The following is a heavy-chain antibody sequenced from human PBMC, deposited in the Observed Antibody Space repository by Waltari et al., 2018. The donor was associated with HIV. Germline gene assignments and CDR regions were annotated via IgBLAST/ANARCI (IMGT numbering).Heavy chain of an antibody. CDR2: ISRDSRYI. V-gene: IGHV3-21*01. J-gene: IGHJ4*02. CDR3: VRGGEGTYGDY. CDR1: GFSFSYYS. Sequence: DVQLVESGGGLVKPGGSLRLACAGSGFSFSYYSMNWVRQAPGKGVVWGSSISRDSRYIYHADSGKGRFTISRDNARNSLFLQMNSLGADDTAVYYCVRGGEGTYGDYWGQGTLVTVSS. D-gene: IGHD3-16*01.